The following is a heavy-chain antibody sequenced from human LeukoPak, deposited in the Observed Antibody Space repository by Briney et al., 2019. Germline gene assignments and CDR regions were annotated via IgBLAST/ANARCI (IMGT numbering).Heavy chain of an antibody. Sequence: SVTLSLMCTVSSGSISPYYWSWIRQPAGKGLEWIGRVYTSGTTNYHTSLKSRVTMSVDASNNQYSLKLTSVTAADRPVYFCARVRFGPGGELFDYWGQRTLVTVCS. D-gene: IGHD3-3*01. V-gene: IGHV4-4*07. CDR2: VYTSGTT. J-gene: IGHJ4*02. CDR1: SGSISPYY. CDR3: ARVRFGPGGELFDY.